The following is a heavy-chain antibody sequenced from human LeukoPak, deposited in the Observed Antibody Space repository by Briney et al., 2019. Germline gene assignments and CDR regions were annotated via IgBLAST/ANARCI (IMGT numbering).Heavy chain of an antibody. Sequence: PGGSLRLSCAASGVTFSSYSMNWVRQAPGKGLELVSYISSSSSTIYYADPVRGRFAISRDNAKNSLYLQMTSLRADDTAVYYCAREGSQWLATHYYYYYYMDVWGKGTTVTVSS. CDR3: AREGSQWLATHYYYYYYMDV. V-gene: IGHV3-48*01. J-gene: IGHJ6*03. CDR1: GVTFSSYS. D-gene: IGHD6-19*01. CDR2: ISSSSSTI.